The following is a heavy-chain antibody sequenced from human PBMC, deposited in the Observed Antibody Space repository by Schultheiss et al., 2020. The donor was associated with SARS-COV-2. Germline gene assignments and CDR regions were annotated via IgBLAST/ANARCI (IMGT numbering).Heavy chain of an antibody. CDR2: LYYSGST. J-gene: IGHJ5*02. Sequence: SQTLSLTCTVSGDSISTNNHYWGWIRQPPGKGLEWIGSLYYSGSTYYNPSLKSRVTISLDTSKNQFSLKLSSVTAADTAVYYCARRGEMGATVGFDPWGQGTLVTVSS. CDR3: ARRGEMGATVGFDP. CDR1: GDSISTNNHY. D-gene: IGHD1-26*01. V-gene: IGHV4-39*07.